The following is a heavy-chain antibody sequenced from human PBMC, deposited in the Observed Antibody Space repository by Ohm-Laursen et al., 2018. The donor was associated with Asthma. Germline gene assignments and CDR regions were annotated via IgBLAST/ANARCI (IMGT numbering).Heavy chain of an antibody. CDR2: ISWNSGSI. Sequence: LRLSCSASGFTFDDYAMHWVRQAPGKGLEWVSGISWNSGSIGYADSVKGRFTISRDNAKNSLYLQMNSLRAKDTALYYCAKEGRYSSSSGAGDYYYGMDVWGQGTTVTVSS. J-gene: IGHJ6*02. D-gene: IGHD6-6*01. CDR1: GFTFDDYA. V-gene: IGHV3-9*01. CDR3: AKEGRYSSSSGAGDYYYGMDV.